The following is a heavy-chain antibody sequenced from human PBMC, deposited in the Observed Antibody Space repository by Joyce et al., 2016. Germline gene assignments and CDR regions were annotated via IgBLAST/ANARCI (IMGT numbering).Heavy chain of an antibody. Sequence: QMQLQESGPGLLKPSQTLSLTCTVSGGSISTGVYYWIWIRQPPGKGLEWISYTDYSGGTYYNPSLKSRVTISVDTSKNQMSLKLSSVTAADTAVYYCAREILGSPDCGADCYPRWGQETLVTVSS. J-gene: IGHJ4*02. CDR1: GGSISTGVYY. CDR2: TDYSGGT. V-gene: IGHV4-30-4*01. CDR3: AREILGSPDCGADCYPR. D-gene: IGHD2-21*01.